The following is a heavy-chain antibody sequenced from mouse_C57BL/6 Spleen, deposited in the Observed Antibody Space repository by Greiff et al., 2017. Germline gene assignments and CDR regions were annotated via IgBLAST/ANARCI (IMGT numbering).Heavy chain of an antibody. CDR1: GYAFSSSW. CDR3: ALFITTVVDYFDY. CDR2: IYPGDGDT. D-gene: IGHD1-1*01. V-gene: IGHV1-82*01. J-gene: IGHJ2*01. Sequence: QVQLKESGPELVKPGASVKISCKASGYAFSSSWMNWVKQRPGKGLEWIGRIYPGDGDTNYNGKFKGKATLTADKSSSTAYMQLSSLTSEDSAVYFCALFITTVVDYFDYWGQGTTLTVSS.